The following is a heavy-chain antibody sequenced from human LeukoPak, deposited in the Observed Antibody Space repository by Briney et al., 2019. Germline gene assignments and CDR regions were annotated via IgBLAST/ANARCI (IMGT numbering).Heavy chain of an antibody. J-gene: IGHJ4*02. CDR2: ISSDGSYK. CDR3: AKAAVGATVLNYLDY. D-gene: IGHD1-26*01. CDR1: GFTFSDYA. V-gene: IGHV3-30*18. Sequence: PGGSLRLSCAASGFTFSDYAMHWVRQAPGKGLELVALISSDGSYKFYADSVKGRFTISRDNSKNTLYLQMNSLRAEDTAVYYCAKAAVGATVLNYLDYWGQGTLDPVSS.